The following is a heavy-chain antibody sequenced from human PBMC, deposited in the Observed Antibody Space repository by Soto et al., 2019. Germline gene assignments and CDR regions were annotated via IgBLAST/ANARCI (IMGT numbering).Heavy chain of an antibody. J-gene: IGHJ4*02. CDR1: GDSISSSNYY. CDR3: ASRRMDFDY. CDR2: IYHSGST. D-gene: IGHD2-8*01. V-gene: IGHV4-39*01. Sequence: QLQLQESGPGLVKPSETLSLTCTVSGDSISSSNYYWGWIRQPPGKGLEWIASIYHSGSTFYNTSLKRRVPMSLQTSNNQFSLELSSVTAADTAVYFCASRRMDFDYWGRGILVTVSS.